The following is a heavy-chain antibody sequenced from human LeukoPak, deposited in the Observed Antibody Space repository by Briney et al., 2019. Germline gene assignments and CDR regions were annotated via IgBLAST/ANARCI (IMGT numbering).Heavy chain of an antibody. Sequence: SETLSLTCTVSSASITSSPYFWGWIRQSPGKGLEWIGSISYSGTTYYNPSLKSRVTISVDTSKNQFSLKLSSVTAADTAVYYCARVKTISTIFGVVTPYFDYWGQGTLVTVSS. CDR1: SASITSSPYF. CDR2: ISYSGTT. D-gene: IGHD3-3*01. J-gene: IGHJ4*02. CDR3: ARVKTISTIFGVVTPYFDY. V-gene: IGHV4-39*01.